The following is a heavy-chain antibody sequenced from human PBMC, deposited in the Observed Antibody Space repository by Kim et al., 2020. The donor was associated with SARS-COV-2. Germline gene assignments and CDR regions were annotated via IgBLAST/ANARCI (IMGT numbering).Heavy chain of an antibody. CDR1: GFTFSSYT. J-gene: IGHJ4*02. D-gene: IGHD3-16*01. Sequence: GGSLRLSCAASGFTFSSYTMHWVRQAPGKGLEWLAVISYNEGTIYLADSVKGRFTISRDNSKNTLFLQMNSLTAADSAVYFCARDAYVYVGGSRWWAAGLDYWGQGVLVTVSS. V-gene: IGHV3-30*04. CDR2: ISYNEGTI. CDR3: ARDAYVYVGGSRWWAAGLDY.